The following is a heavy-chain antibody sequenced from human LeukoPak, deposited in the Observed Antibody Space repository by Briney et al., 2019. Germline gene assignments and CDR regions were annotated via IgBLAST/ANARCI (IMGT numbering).Heavy chain of an antibody. CDR2: ISAYNGNT. CDR3: ARMPWDYYYYYMDV. CDR1: GYTFTSYG. Sequence: ASVKVSCKASGYTFTSYGISWVRQAPGQGLEWMGWISAYNGNTNYAQKLQGRVTMTTDTSTSTAYMELRSLRSDDTAAHYCARMPWDYYYYYMDVWGKGTTVTVSS. D-gene: IGHD2-2*01. V-gene: IGHV1-18*01. J-gene: IGHJ6*03.